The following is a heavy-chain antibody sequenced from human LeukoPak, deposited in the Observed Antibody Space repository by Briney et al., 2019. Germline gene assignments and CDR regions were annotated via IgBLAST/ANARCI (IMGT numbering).Heavy chain of an antibody. J-gene: IGHJ4*02. D-gene: IGHD5-12*01. CDR3: AREFSLVAPFDY. CDR2: ISSSGSTI. CDR1: GFTFSSYE. V-gene: IGHV3-48*03. Sequence: GGSLRLSCAASGFTFSSYEMNWVRQAPGKGLEWVSYISSSGSTIYYADSVKGRFTISRDNAKNSLYLQMNSLRAEDTAVYYCAREFSLVAPFDYWGQGTLVTVSS.